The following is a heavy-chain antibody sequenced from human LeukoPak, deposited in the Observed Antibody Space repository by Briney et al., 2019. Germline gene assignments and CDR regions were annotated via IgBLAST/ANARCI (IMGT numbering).Heavy chain of an antibody. Sequence: GGSLRLSCAASGFTFSSYAMSWVRQAPGKGLEWVSAISGSGGSTYYADSVKGRFTISRDNSKNTLYLQVNSLRAEDTAVYYCAKGPAVVVVAATPVDYWGQGTLVTVSS. V-gene: IGHV3-23*01. CDR3: AKGPAVVVVAATPVDY. D-gene: IGHD2-15*01. J-gene: IGHJ4*02. CDR2: ISGSGGST. CDR1: GFTFSSYA.